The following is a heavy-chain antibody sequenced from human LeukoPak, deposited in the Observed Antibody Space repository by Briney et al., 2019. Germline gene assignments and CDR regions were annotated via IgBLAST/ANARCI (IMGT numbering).Heavy chain of an antibody. Sequence: PSETLSLTCTVSGGSISSHYWSWIRQAPGKGLEWIGSMLYSGTAYYNPSLKSRVTISVDTSKNQFSLKLRSVTAADTAVYYCARAPTVTNQYYSWFDPWGQGTLVTVSS. CDR3: ARAPTVTNQYYSWFDP. J-gene: IGHJ5*02. V-gene: IGHV4-59*11. D-gene: IGHD4-17*01. CDR2: MLYSGTA. CDR1: GGSISSHY.